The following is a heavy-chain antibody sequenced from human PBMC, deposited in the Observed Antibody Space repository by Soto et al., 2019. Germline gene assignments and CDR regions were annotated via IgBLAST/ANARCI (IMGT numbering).Heavy chain of an antibody. V-gene: IGHV3-33*01. J-gene: IGHJ4*02. CDR1: GFTFTRTA. CDR2: IWYDGSYD. CDR3: ATDSHGDYDLAY. D-gene: IGHD4-17*01. Sequence: QVQLVESGGGVVQPGKSLRLSCAASGFTFTRTATHWVRQAPGKGLEWVALIWYDGSYDYYADSVKGRFTISRDKSTDTVSLQMNSLRADDTAVYYCATDSHGDYDLAYWGQGTLVTVS.